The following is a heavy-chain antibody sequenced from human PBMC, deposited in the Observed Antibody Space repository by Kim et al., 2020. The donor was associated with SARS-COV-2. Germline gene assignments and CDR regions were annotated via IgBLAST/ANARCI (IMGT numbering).Heavy chain of an antibody. Sequence: GGSLRLSCSASGFTFSSDAMHWVRQAPGKGLEYVSAISSNGGSTYYADSVKGRFTTARDNSKNTLYLQMSSLRAEDTAVYYCFSYGSGRRYYYGIDVWGQETTVPIS. V-gene: IGHV3-64D*06. D-gene: IGHD3-10*01. CDR1: GFTFSSDA. J-gene: IGHJ6*02. CDR2: ISSNGGST. CDR3: FSYGSGRRYYYGIDV.